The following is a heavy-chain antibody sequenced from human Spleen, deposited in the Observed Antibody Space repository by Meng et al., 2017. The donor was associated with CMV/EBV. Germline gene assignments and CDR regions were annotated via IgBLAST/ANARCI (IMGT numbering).Heavy chain of an antibody. J-gene: IGHJ4*02. D-gene: IGHD2-2*01. CDR2: IQYDGNNK. V-gene: IGHV3-30*02. CDR3: AKGGDYCSSTSCYFWWDY. Sequence: GGSLRLSCAASGFTFSSYGMHWVRQAPGKGLEWVAFIQYDGNNKYYGDSVKGRFTISRDNSKNTLYLQMNSLRAEDTAVYYCAKGGDYCSSTSCYFWWDYWGQGTLVTVSS. CDR1: GFTFSSYG.